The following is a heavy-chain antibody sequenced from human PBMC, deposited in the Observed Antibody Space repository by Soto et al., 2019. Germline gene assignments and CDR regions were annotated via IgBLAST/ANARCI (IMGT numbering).Heavy chain of an antibody. CDR3: ARSLRNYYYYGMEV. Sequence: SVKISCKASGGTFSSYAISWVRQAPGQGLEWMGGIIPIFGTANYAQKFQGRVTITADKSTSTAYMELSSLRSEDTAVYYCARSLRNYYYYGMEVWGQGTTITVSS. CDR1: GGTFSSYA. D-gene: IGHD4-17*01. CDR2: IIPIFGTA. V-gene: IGHV1-69*06. J-gene: IGHJ6*02.